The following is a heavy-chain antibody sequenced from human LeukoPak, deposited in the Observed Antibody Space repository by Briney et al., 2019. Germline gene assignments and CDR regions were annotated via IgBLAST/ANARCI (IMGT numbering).Heavy chain of an antibody. D-gene: IGHD5-18*01. V-gene: IGHV3-48*03. CDR2: ISSSGSTI. J-gene: IGHJ4*02. Sequence: GGSLRLSCAASGFTFSNYEMNWVRQAPGKGLEWVSYISSSGSTIYYADSVKGRFTISRDNAKNSLYLQMNSLRVEDTAVYYCAQIYTYGSSQFDYWGQGTLVTVSS. CDR3: AQIYTYGSSQFDY. CDR1: GFTFSNYE.